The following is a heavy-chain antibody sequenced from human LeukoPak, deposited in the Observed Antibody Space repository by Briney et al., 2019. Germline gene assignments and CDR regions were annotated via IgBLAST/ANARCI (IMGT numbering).Heavy chain of an antibody. V-gene: IGHV4-38-2*02. D-gene: IGHD3-10*01. CDR3: ARDNYYGSGAEKDDSFDK. Sequence: SETLSLTCTVSGYSISSGYYWGWIRQPPGKGLEWIGSIYHSGSTYYNPSLKSRVTISVDTSKNQFSLKLSSVTAADTAVYYCARDNYYGSGAEKDDSFDKWGQGTMVIVSS. CDR2: IYHSGST. CDR1: GYSISSGYY. J-gene: IGHJ3*02.